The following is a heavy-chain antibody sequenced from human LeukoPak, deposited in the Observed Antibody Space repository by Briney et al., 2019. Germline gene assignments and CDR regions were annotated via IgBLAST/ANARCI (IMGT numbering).Heavy chain of an antibody. V-gene: IGHV4-34*01. CDR3: ASSGRDGYKDY. J-gene: IGHJ4*02. CDR1: GGTFSGYY. D-gene: IGHD5-24*01. CDR2: INHSGST. Sequence: PSETLSLTCAVYGGTFSGYYWSWIRQPPGKGLEWIGEINHSGSTNYNPSLKSRVTISVDTSKNQFSLKLSSVTAADTAVYYCASSGRDGYKDYWGQGTLVTVSS.